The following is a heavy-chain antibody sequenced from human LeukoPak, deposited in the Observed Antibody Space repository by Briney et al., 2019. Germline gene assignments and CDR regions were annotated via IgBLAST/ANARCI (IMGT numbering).Heavy chain of an antibody. CDR2: IDGDGATT. J-gene: IGHJ2*01. CDR1: GFTFNSYL. D-gene: IGHD7-27*01. CDR3: TRDSGADRGYFDL. Sequence: GGSLRLSCAASGFTFNSYLMSWVRQAPGKGLVWVSRIDGDGATTSYEDSVKGRFTISRDNANNMVYLEMNSLRVEDTAVYYCTRDSGADRGYFDLWGRGTLVTVSS. V-gene: IGHV3-74*01.